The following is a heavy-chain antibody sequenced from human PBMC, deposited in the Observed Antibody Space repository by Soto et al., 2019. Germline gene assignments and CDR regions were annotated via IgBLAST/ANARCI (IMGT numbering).Heavy chain of an antibody. J-gene: IGHJ3*02. CDR1: GFTFSNAW. D-gene: IGHD6-13*01. CDR2: IKSKTDGGTT. V-gene: IGHV3-15*01. CDR3: TTSTGYSSSWYPDAFDI. Sequence: KPGGSLRLSCAASGFTFSNAWMSWVRQAPGKGLEWVGRIKSKTDGGTTDYAAPVKGRFTISRDDSKNTLYLQMNSLKTEDTAVYYCTTSTGYSSSWYPDAFDIWGQGTMVTVSS.